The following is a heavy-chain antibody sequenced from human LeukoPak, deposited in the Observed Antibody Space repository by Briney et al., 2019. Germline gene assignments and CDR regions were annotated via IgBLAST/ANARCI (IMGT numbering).Heavy chain of an antibody. CDR3: TRDMYGRSSEGNRFDP. Sequence: ASVTVSFTPSGYTFSSYHVHWVRQAPGQGLEWMGMINPSGGHTRYSQKFQGRVTMTRDVSTSTVYMELSSLISEDTAVYYCTRDMYGRSSEGNRFDPWGQGTLVTVSS. V-gene: IGHV1-46*01. D-gene: IGHD6-6*01. CDR1: GYTFSSYH. CDR2: INPSGGHT. J-gene: IGHJ5*02.